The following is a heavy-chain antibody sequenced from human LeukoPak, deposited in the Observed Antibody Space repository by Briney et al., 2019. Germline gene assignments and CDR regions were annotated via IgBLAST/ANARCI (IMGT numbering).Heavy chain of an antibody. D-gene: IGHD5-18*01. V-gene: IGHV3-11*05. CDR1: GFTFSDYY. Sequence: GGSLRLSCAASGFTFSDYYMSWIRQAPGKGLEWVSYISSSSSYTKYADSVKGRFTISRDNAKNSLYLQMNSLRAEDTAVYYCARDGDTSYTDYWGQGTLVTVSS. J-gene: IGHJ4*02. CDR2: ISSSSSYT. CDR3: ARDGDTSYTDY.